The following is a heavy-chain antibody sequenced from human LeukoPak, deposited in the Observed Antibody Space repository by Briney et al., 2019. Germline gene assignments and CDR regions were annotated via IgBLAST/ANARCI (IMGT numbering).Heavy chain of an antibody. D-gene: IGHD2-2*01. Sequence: GGSLRLSCAASGFTFSDYYMSWIRQAPGKGLEWVSYISSSGSPIYYADSVKGRFTISRDSARNSLYLQMNSLRAEDTAVYYCARSTYQLLPTNFDSWGQGTLVTVSS. CDR3: ARSTYQLLPTNFDS. CDR2: ISSSGSPI. V-gene: IGHV3-11*01. J-gene: IGHJ4*02. CDR1: GFTFSDYY.